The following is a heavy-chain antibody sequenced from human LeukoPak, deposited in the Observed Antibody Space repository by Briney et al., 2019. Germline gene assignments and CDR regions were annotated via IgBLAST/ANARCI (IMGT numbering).Heavy chain of an antibody. CDR1: GGTFSSYA. CDR3: ARVASSSWYDY. CDR2: ISAYNGNT. D-gene: IGHD6-13*01. V-gene: IGHV1-18*01. Sequence: ASVKVSCKASGGTFSSYAISWVRQAPGQGLEWMGWISAYNGNTNYAQKLQGRVTMTTDTSTSTAYMELRSLRSDDTAVYYCARVASSSWYDYWGQGTLVTVSS. J-gene: IGHJ4*02.